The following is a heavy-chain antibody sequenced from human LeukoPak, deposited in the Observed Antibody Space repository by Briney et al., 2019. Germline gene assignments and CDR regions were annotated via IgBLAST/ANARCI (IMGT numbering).Heavy chain of an antibody. CDR3: ARSANPGVHDFDP. Sequence: PGGSLRLSCTASGFTFSTYAMAWVRQAPGKGLEWLSYITSSSKINYADSVKGRFTISRDNAKNSLYLQMISLTDEDTAVYYCARSANPGVHDFDPWGQGTLVTVSS. CDR2: ITSSSKI. V-gene: IGHV3-48*02. D-gene: IGHD6-6*01. CDR1: GFTFSTYA. J-gene: IGHJ5*02.